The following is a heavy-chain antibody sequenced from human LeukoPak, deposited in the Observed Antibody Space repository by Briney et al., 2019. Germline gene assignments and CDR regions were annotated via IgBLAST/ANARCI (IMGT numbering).Heavy chain of an antibody. CDR2: IYYSGST. V-gene: IGHV4-30-4*01. J-gene: IGHJ4*02. D-gene: IGHD1-1*01. CDR3: ARGENWNDVVYFDY. CDR1: GGSISSGDYY. Sequence: TASETLSLTCTVSGGSISSGDYYWSWIRQPPGRGLEWIGYIYYSGSTYYNPSLKSRVTISVDTSKNQFSLKLSSVTAADTAVYYCARGENWNDVVYFDYWGQGTLVTVSS.